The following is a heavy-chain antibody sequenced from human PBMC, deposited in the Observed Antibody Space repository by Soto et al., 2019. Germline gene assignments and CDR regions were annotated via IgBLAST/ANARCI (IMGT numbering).Heavy chain of an antibody. CDR3: ARRYYYDSSGDAFDI. V-gene: IGHV4-39*01. CDR2: IYYSGST. CDR1: GGSISSSSYY. J-gene: IGHJ3*02. D-gene: IGHD3-22*01. Sequence: SETLSLTCTVSGGSISSSSYYWGWIRQPPGKGLEWIGSIYYSGSTYYNPSLKSRVTISVDTSKNQFSLKLSSVTAADTAVYYCARRYYYDSSGDAFDIWGQGTMVTVSS.